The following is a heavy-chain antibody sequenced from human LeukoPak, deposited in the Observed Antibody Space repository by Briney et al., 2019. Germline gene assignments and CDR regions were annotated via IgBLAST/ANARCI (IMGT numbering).Heavy chain of an antibody. D-gene: IGHD2-15*01. Sequence: SETLSLTCAVYGGSSNGYYWSWIRQPPGEGLEWIGEISHSGTTNYNPSLKSRATISVETSKNQFYLKLSSVTAADKAVYYCAKAGGSGQFDFWGQGNLVTVSS. CDR1: GGSSNGYY. V-gene: IGHV4-34*01. CDR3: AKAGGSGQFDF. CDR2: ISHSGTT. J-gene: IGHJ4*02.